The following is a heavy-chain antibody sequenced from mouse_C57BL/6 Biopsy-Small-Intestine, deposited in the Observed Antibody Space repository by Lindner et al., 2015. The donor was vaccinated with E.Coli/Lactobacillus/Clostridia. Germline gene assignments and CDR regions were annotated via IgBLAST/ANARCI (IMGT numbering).Heavy chain of an antibody. V-gene: IGHV14-2*01. Sequence: VQLQESGAELVKPGASVKLSCTASGFNIKDYYMHWVKQRTEQGLEWIGRIDPEDGETKYAPRFLGKATITADTSSNTAYLQLSSLTSEDTAVYYCARDYYGSNWYFDVWGTGTTVTVSS. CDR1: GFNIKDYY. CDR2: IDPEDGET. J-gene: IGHJ1*03. D-gene: IGHD1-1*01. CDR3: ARDYYGSNWYFDV.